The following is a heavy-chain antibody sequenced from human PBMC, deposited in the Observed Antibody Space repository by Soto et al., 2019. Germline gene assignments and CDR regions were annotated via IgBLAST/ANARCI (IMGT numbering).Heavy chain of an antibody. J-gene: IGHJ3*02. CDR1: GFTFSRFE. D-gene: IGHD6-6*01. Sequence: GSLRLSCAASGFTFSRFELHWVRQAPGKGLEWISYISSSSSTIYYADSVKGRFTISRDNAKNSLYLQMNSLRDEDTAVYYCARDFEYSSSADDHDAFDIWGQGTMVTVSS. CDR3: ARDFEYSSSADDHDAFDI. V-gene: IGHV3-48*02. CDR2: ISSSSSTI.